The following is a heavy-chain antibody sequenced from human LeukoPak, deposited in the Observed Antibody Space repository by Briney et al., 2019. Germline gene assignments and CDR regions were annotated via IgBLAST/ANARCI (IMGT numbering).Heavy chain of an antibody. CDR2: VSASDGGT. CDR1: GFTFSSCA. J-gene: IGHJ4*02. Sequence: PAGSLRLSCAASGFTFSSCAMSWVRQAPGGGVEWVSTVSASDGGTYYADSVKGRFTISGDISKNTLYPQRNSLRAEETAVYYFAKESGEWLLSPFDYWGQGTLVTVSS. CDR3: AKESGEWLLSPFDY. D-gene: IGHD3-3*01. V-gene: IGHV3-23*01.